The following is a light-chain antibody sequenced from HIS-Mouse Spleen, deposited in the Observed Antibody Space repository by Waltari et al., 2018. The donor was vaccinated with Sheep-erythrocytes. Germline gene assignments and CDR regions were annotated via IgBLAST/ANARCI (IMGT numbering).Light chain of an antibody. CDR1: QDISNY. V-gene: IGKV1-33*01. CDR2: DAS. Sequence: DIQMTQSPSSLSASVGDRVTITCQASQDISNYLNWYQQKPGKAPKLLIYDASNLETVVTSRFSGIGSGTDFTFTISSLQPEDIATYYCQQYDNLPLTFGGGTKVEIK. CDR3: QQYDNLPLT. J-gene: IGKJ4*01.